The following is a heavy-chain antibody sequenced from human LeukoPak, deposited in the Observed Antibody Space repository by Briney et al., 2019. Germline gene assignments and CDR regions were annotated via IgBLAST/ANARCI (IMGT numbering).Heavy chain of an antibody. CDR3: ARGRWELRAWDY. Sequence: GGSLRLSCAASGFTFSSYSMKWVRQAQGKGMEWVSSISSSSSYIYYADSVKGRFTISRDNAKKSLYLQMNSLRAEDTAVYYCARGRWELRAWDYWGQGTLVTVSS. D-gene: IGHD1-26*01. J-gene: IGHJ4*02. CDR2: ISSSSSYI. CDR1: GFTFSSYS. V-gene: IGHV3-21*01.